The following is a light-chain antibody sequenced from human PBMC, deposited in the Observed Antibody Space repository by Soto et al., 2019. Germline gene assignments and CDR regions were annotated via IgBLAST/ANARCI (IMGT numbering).Light chain of an antibody. Sequence: DIPMTLSPCALSASVGGRVTIACRASQDISNYLNCYQQKPGKAPKLLIYDASNLETGVPSRFSGSGSGTDFTFPISSLQPEDIATYYCQQYDNLPRTFGGGTKVDIK. CDR3: QQYDNLPRT. V-gene: IGKV1-33*01. CDR2: DAS. CDR1: QDISNY. J-gene: IGKJ4*02.